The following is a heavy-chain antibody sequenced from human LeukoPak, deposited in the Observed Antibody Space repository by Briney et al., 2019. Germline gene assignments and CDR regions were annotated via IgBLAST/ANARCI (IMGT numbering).Heavy chain of an antibody. CDR3: AKKNYYGSSGYYVFDY. Sequence: PGGSLRLSCAASGFTFDDYAMHRVRQAPGKGLEWVSAISGSGGSTYYADSVKGRFTISRDNSKNTLYLQMNSLRAEDTAVYYCAKKNYYGSSGYYVFDYWGQGTLVTVSS. D-gene: IGHD3-22*01. J-gene: IGHJ4*02. CDR1: GFTFDDYA. CDR2: ISGSGGST. V-gene: IGHV3-23*01.